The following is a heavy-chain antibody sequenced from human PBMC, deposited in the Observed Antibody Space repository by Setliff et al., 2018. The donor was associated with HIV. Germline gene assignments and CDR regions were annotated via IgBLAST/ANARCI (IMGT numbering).Heavy chain of an antibody. CDR1: GLIFSSYE. Sequence: GGSLRLSCAASGLIFSSYEMNWVRQAPGKGLEWISFIGGHGSIIHYADSVKGRFTISRDNAKNSLYLQMNNLRVEDTALYYCARGGDLDVWGKGTTVTVSS. V-gene: IGHV3-48*03. J-gene: IGHJ6*04. CDR2: IGGHGSII. D-gene: IGHD3-16*01. CDR3: ARGGDLDV.